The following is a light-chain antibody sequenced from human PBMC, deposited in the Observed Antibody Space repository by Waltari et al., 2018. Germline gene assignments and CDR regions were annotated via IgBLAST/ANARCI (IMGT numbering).Light chain of an antibody. Sequence: QSALTQPASVSGSPGQSITIPCPGTSSDVGSYNLVSWYQTHPDKAPKLMLYEVNKRPSGVSNRFSGSRSGNTASLTISGLQAEDEADYYCSSYGGSNNLVFGGGTKLTVL. CDR1: SSDVGSYNL. CDR2: EVN. J-gene: IGLJ3*02. V-gene: IGLV2-23*02. CDR3: SSYGGSNNLV.